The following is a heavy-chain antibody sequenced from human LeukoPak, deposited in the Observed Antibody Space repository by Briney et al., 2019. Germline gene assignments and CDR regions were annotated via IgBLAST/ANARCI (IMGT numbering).Heavy chain of an antibody. J-gene: IGHJ4*02. Sequence: GGFLRLSCAASGFTFDDYAMHWVRQAPGKGLAWVSLISWDGGSTYYADSVKGRFTISRDNSKNSLYLQMNSLRAEDTALYYCAKGGIAVAGPGWYFDYWGQGTLVTVSS. CDR1: GFTFDDYA. V-gene: IGHV3-43D*04. D-gene: IGHD6-19*01. CDR2: ISWDGGST. CDR3: AKGGIAVAGPGWYFDY.